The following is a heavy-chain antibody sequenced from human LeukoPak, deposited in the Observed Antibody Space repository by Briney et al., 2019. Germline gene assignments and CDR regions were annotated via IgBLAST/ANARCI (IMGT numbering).Heavy chain of an antibody. J-gene: IGHJ4*02. Sequence: GGSLRLSCAASGFTFSNYRMNWVRQAPGKGLEWVSYISSSTSGYTIYYADSVRGRFTISRDSAKNSLYLQMNSLRAEDTAVYYCARGTGSYYGHFDYWGQGTLVTVSS. CDR1: GFTFSNYR. D-gene: IGHD1-26*01. V-gene: IGHV3-48*01. CDR3: ARGTGSYYGHFDY. CDR2: ISSSTSGYTI.